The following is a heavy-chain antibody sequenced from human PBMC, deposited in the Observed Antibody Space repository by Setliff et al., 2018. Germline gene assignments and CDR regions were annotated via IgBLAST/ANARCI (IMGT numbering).Heavy chain of an antibody. V-gene: IGHV4-31*03. Sequence: PSETLSLTCTVSGGSISSGGYYWSWIRQHPGKGLEWIGYIYYSGSTSYNPSLKSRVTISVDTSKNQFSLKLRSVTAADTAVYYCARTGTYRYFDYWGQGIQVTVSS. CDR3: ARTGTYRYFDY. CDR2: IYYSGST. J-gene: IGHJ4*02. D-gene: IGHD1-1*01. CDR1: GGSISSGGYY.